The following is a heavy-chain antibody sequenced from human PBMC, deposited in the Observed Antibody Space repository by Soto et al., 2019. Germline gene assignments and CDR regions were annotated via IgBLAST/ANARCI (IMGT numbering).Heavy chain of an antibody. Sequence: ASLKVSCKASGYTFTSYAMHWVRQAPGQRLERMGWINAGNGNTKYSQKFQGRVTITRDTSASTAYMELSSLRSEDTAVYYCATAIADDAFDIWGRGTMVTVSS. CDR2: INAGNGNT. V-gene: IGHV1-3*01. CDR3: ATAIADDAFDI. CDR1: GYTFTSYA. J-gene: IGHJ3*02. D-gene: IGHD2-2*01.